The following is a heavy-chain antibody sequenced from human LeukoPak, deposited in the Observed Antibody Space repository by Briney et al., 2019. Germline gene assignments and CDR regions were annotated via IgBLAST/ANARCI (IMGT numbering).Heavy chain of an antibody. J-gene: IGHJ5*02. CDR2: INHSGST. D-gene: IGHD1-1*01. Sequence: SETLSLTCAVYGGSFSGYYWSWIRQPPGKGLEWIGEINHSGSTNYNPSLKSRVTISVDTSKNQFSLKLSSVTAADTAVYYCSRERGTGTTPWFDPWRQGTLVTVSS. CDR3: SRERGTGTTPWFDP. CDR1: GGSFSGYY. V-gene: IGHV4-34*01.